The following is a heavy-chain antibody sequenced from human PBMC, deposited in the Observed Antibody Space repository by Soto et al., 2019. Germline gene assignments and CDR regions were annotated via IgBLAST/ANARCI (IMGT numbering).Heavy chain of an antibody. J-gene: IGHJ5*01. V-gene: IGHV1-3*01. CDR3: ARDLSPPPNWLDS. CDR2: INAGNGNT. Sequence: APGQRLEWMGWINAGNGNTKYSQKFQGRVTITRDTSASTAYMELSSLRSEDTAVYYCARDLSPPPNWLDSWGQGTLVTVS.